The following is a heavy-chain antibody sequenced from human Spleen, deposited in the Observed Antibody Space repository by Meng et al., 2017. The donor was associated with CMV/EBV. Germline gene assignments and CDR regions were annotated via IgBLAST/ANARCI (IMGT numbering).Heavy chain of an antibody. CDR3: ARTTLWGGYDAFDI. V-gene: IGHV3-21*01. J-gene: IGHJ3*02. Sequence: GESLKISCSASGFTFSSYSMNWVRQAPGKGLEWVSSISSSSSYIYYADSVKGRFTISRDNAKNSLYLQMNSLRAEDTAVYYCARTTLWGGYDAFDISGQGTMVTVSS. CDR2: ISSSSSYI. D-gene: IGHD3-16*01. CDR1: GFTFSSYS.